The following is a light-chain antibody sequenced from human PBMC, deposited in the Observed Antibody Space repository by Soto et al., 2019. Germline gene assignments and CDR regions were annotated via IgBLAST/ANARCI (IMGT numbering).Light chain of an antibody. Sequence: DIQMTQSPSSLSASVGDSVTITCRASQSISNYLNWYQQKPGKAPKLLVYAASSLQSGVPSRFSGSGSGTDFTLTISSLQPEDFATYFCQQSYSTPPWTFGQGTK. CDR2: AAS. CDR1: QSISNY. V-gene: IGKV1-39*01. J-gene: IGKJ1*01. CDR3: QQSYSTPPWT.